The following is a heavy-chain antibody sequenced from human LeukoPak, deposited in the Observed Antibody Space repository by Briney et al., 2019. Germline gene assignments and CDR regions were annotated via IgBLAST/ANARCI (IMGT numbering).Heavy chain of an antibody. V-gene: IGHV3-74*01. CDR3: ARSDSSGYYYYFDY. D-gene: IGHD3-22*01. Sequence: GGSLRLSCAASGFTFSSYWMHWVRQAPGKGLVWVSRINSDGSSTSYADSVKGRFTISRDNAKNSLYLQMNSLRAEDTAVYYCARSDSSGYYYYFDYWGQGTLVTVSS. J-gene: IGHJ4*02. CDR1: GFTFSSYW. CDR2: INSDGSST.